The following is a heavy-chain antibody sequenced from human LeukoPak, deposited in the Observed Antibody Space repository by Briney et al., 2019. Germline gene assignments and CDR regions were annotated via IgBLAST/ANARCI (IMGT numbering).Heavy chain of an antibody. J-gene: IGHJ4*02. D-gene: IGHD3-22*01. Sequence: SETLSLTCTVSGGSISSSSYYWGWIRQPPGKGLEWIGSIYYSGSTYYNPSLKSRVTISVDTSKNQFSLKLSSVTAADTAVYYCARHPNPYYYDSSGYPFDYWGQGNPGHRLL. CDR3: ARHPNPYYYDSSGYPFDY. V-gene: IGHV4-39*01. CDR1: GGSISSSSYY. CDR2: IYYSGST.